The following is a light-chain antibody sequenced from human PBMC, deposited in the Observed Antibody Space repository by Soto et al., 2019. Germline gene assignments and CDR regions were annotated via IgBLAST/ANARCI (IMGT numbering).Light chain of an antibody. CDR3: SSYEGSNNLYV. CDR1: SSDVGGYNS. J-gene: IGLJ1*01. V-gene: IGLV2-8*01. Sequence: QSVLTQPPSASGSPGQSVTLSCTGTSSDVGGYNSVSWYQQHPGKAPKLMIYEVSKRPSGVPDRFSGSKSGNTASLTVSGLQAEDEADYYCSSYEGSNNLYVFGTGTKVTVL. CDR2: EVS.